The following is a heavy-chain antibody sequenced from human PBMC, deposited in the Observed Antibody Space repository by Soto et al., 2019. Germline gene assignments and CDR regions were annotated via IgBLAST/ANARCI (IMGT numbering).Heavy chain of an antibody. CDR3: ARGRGFGELLFPRYSYYMDV. CDR2: IYYSGST. J-gene: IGHJ6*03. CDR1: GGSISSYY. Sequence: QVQLQESGPGLVKPSETLSLTCTVSGGSISSYYWSWIRQPPGKGLEWIGYIYYSGSTNYNPSLKSRVTISVDTSKNQFSLKLSSVTAADTAVYYCARGRGFGELLFPRYSYYMDVWGKGTTVTVSS. D-gene: IGHD3-10*01. V-gene: IGHV4-59*01.